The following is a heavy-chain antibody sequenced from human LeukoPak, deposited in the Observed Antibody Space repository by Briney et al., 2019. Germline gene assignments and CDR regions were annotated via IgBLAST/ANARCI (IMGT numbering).Heavy chain of an antibody. Sequence: SETLSLACTASGGSISNSFWSWIRQPAGKGLEWIGRIYTDGSTNSNPSLRSRATMSLDTSKNQFFLKLTSVTAADTAVYYCARAPSGCGGTCAFDYWGQGTLVTVSS. CDR2: IYTDGST. D-gene: IGHD2-21*01. CDR1: GGSISNSF. CDR3: ARAPSGCGGTCAFDY. J-gene: IGHJ4*02. V-gene: IGHV4-4*07.